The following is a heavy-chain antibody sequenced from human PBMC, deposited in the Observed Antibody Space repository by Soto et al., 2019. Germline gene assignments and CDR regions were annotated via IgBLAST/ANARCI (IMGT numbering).Heavy chain of an antibody. Sequence: GGSTRISCAASRLRFNSYSMTGFRKAQGKGLEWVSYISSSSSTIYYADSVKGRFTISRDNAKNSLYLQMNSLRDEDTAVYYCARDPSYCGGDCYSSYFQHWVQGTLVTVSS. CDR3: ARDPSYCGGDCYSSYFQH. J-gene: IGHJ1*01. CDR1: RLRFNSYS. CDR2: ISSSSSTI. V-gene: IGHV3-48*02. D-gene: IGHD2-21*02.